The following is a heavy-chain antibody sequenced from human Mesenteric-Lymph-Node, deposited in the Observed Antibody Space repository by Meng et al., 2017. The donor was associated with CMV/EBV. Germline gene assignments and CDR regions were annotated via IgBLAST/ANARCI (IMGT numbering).Heavy chain of an antibody. CDR1: GFTFSSYA. J-gene: IGHJ4*02. Sequence: GESLKISCAASGFTFSSYAMSWVRQAPGKGLVWVSHITTGGSDTSYADSVKGRFTISRDNAKNSLYLQMNSLRAEDTALYYCAKAYYYDSSGPFDYWGQGTLVTVSS. D-gene: IGHD3-22*01. CDR3: AKAYYYDSSGPFDY. V-gene: IGHV3-21*04. CDR2: ITTGGSDT.